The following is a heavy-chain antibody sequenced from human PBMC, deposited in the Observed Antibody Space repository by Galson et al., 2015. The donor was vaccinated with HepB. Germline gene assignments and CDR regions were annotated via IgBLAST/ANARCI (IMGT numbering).Heavy chain of an antibody. Sequence: SLRLSCAASGFSFSSYTMHWVRQAPGKGLERVAVISYDGSKKFYVDSVEGRFTLSRDNSKNTLYLQLASLRAEDTAVYYCVRGIFLRDTTSSGFDYWGLGSRVTVSS. CDR1: GFSFSSYT. J-gene: IGHJ4*02. V-gene: IGHV3-30-3*01. CDR2: ISYDGSKK. CDR3: VRGIFLRDTTSSGFDY. D-gene: IGHD3-3*01.